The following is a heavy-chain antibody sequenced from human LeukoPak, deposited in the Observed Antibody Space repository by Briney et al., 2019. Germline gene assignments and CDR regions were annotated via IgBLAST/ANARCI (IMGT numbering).Heavy chain of an antibody. J-gene: IGHJ4*02. D-gene: IGHD2-2*01. CDR2: ISGSGGST. Sequence: GSLRLSCAASGFPFSSYGMHWVRQAPGKGLEWVSAISGSGGSTYYADSVKGRFTISRDNSKNTLYLQMNSLRAEDTAVYYCAKDCSSTSCYDYWGQGTLVTVSS. V-gene: IGHV3-23*01. CDR3: AKDCSSTSCYDY. CDR1: GFPFSSYG.